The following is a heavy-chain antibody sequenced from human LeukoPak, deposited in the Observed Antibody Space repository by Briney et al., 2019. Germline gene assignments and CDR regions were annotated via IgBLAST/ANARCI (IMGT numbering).Heavy chain of an antibody. V-gene: IGHV3-7*01. CDR2: IKRAGREE. D-gene: IGHD3-22*01. J-gene: IGHJ3*02. CDR3: ARDADYYDSSGYYDAFDI. CDR1: GFTFSSYW. Sequence: GRSLRLSCAASGFTFSSYWMTWVRQAPGKGLEWVANIKRAGREEIYVDSVKGRLTISRDNAKNSLFLQMSSPGAEDTAVYYCARDADYYDSSGYYDAFDIWGQGTMVTVSS.